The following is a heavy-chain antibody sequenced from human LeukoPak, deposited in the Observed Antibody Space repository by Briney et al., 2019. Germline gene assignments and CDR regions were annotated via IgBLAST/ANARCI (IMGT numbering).Heavy chain of an antibody. CDR3: ARDDFYDSGGYTFQH. V-gene: IGHV1-18*01. Sequence: ASVKVSCKASGYTFTSYGISWVRQAPGQGLEWMGWISAYNGNTNYAQKLQGRVTMTTDTSTSTAYMELRSLRSDDTAVYYCARDDFYDSGGYTFQHWGQGILVIVSS. D-gene: IGHD3-22*01. CDR1: GYTFTSYG. CDR2: ISAYNGNT. J-gene: IGHJ1*01.